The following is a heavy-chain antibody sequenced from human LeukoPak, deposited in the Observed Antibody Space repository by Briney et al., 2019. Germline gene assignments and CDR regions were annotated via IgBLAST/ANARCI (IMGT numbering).Heavy chain of an antibody. CDR2: IYYSGST. V-gene: IGHV4-59*01. Sequence: SETLSLTCTVSGGSISGYYWSWIRQPPGQGLEWIGYIYYSGSTNYNPSLKSRVSILVDKSKNQFSLKLTSVTAADTAVYYCAYSGSEWDAFDIWGQGTVVTVSS. CDR1: GGSISGYY. D-gene: IGHD1-26*01. CDR3: AYSGSEWDAFDI. J-gene: IGHJ3*02.